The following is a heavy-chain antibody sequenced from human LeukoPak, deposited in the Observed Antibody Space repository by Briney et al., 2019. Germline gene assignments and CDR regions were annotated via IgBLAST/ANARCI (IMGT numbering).Heavy chain of an antibody. CDR3: ASLYYYGSRG. D-gene: IGHD3-22*01. J-gene: IGHJ4*02. CDR2: INSDGSST. Sequence: PGGSLRLSFASSGFTFSSQWMHWVRQAPGKGLGWVSRINSDGSSTSYADSVKGRFTISRDNAKNTLYLQMNSLRAEDTAVYYCASLYYYGSRGWGQGTLVTVSS. CDR1: GFTFSSQW. V-gene: IGHV3-74*01.